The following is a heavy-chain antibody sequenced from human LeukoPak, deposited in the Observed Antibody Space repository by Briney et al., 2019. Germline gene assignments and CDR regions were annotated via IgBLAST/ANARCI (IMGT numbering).Heavy chain of an antibody. Sequence: ASVKVSCKASGGTFSSYAISWVRQAPGQGLEWMGGIIPIFGTANYAQKFQGRVTITADESTSTAYIELSSLRSEDTAVYYCARGIAARPDYGLYNWFDPWGQGTLVTVSS. CDR3: ARGIAARPDYGLYNWFDP. CDR1: GGTFSSYA. D-gene: IGHD6-6*01. J-gene: IGHJ5*02. V-gene: IGHV1-69*13. CDR2: IIPIFGTA.